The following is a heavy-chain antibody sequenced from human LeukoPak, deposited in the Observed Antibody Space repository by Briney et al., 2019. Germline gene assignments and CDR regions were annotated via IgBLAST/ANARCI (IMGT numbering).Heavy chain of an antibody. CDR2: ISSSSSYI. D-gene: IGHD3-10*01. CDR1: GFTFSTYA. CDR3: ARDSGSGSWPTSYFDY. Sequence: KPGGSLRLSCAASGFTFSTYAMNWVRQAPGKGLEWVSSISSSSSYIYYADSVKGRFTISRDNAKNSLYLQMNSLRAEDTAVYYCARDSGSGSWPTSYFDYWGQGTLVTASS. V-gene: IGHV3-21*01. J-gene: IGHJ4*02.